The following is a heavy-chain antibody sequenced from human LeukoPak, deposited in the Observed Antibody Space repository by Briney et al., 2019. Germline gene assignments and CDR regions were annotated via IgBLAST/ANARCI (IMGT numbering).Heavy chain of an antibody. D-gene: IGHD6-19*01. J-gene: IGHJ4*02. Sequence: GGSLRLSCAASGFTFSIYWMSWVRQAPGKGLEWVAVIWYDGSNKYYADSVKGRFTISRDNSKNTLYLQMNSLRAEDTAVYYCARDNVAVAGTFDYWGQGTLVTVSS. CDR1: GFTFSIYW. V-gene: IGHV3-33*08. CDR2: IWYDGSNK. CDR3: ARDNVAVAGTFDY.